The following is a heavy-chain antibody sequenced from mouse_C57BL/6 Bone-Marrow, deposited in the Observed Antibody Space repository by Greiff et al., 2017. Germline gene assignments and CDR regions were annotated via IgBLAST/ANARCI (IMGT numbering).Heavy chain of an antibody. V-gene: IGHV14-4*01. CDR1: GFNIKDDY. D-gene: IGHD2-10*01. Sequence: VQLQQSGAELVRPGASVKLSCTASGFNIKDDYMHWVKQRPEQGLEWIGWIDPEDGDTEYASKFQGKATLTADTSSNTAYLQLSRLTSEDTAVYYCSTRPYYGYYDGFDYWGQGTTLTVSS. CDR2: IDPEDGDT. CDR3: STRPYYGYYDGFDY. J-gene: IGHJ2*01.